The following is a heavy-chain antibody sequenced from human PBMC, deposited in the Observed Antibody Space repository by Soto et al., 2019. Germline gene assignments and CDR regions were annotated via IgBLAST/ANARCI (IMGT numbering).Heavy chain of an antibody. CDR3: ASLRRVRYFDWLPFDY. Sequence: SETLSFTCTVSGGSISSYYWSWIRQPPGKGLEWIGYIYYSGSTYYNPSLKSRVTISVDTSKNQFSLKLSSVTAADTAVYYCASLRRVRYFDWLPFDYWGQGTLVTVSS. J-gene: IGHJ4*02. V-gene: IGHV4-59*04. CDR2: IYYSGST. CDR1: GGSISSYY. D-gene: IGHD3-9*01.